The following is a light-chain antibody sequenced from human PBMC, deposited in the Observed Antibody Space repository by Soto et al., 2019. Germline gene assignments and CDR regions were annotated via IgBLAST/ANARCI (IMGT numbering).Light chain of an antibody. Sequence: DIQMTQSPSSLSASVGDRVTITCRASQSISSYLNWYQQKPGKAPKLLIYAASSFQSGVPSRFSGSGSGTDFTLTISSLQTEDFATYYCQQNYSTPLTFGGGTQVEIK. CDR2: AAS. J-gene: IGKJ4*01. CDR1: QSISSY. CDR3: QQNYSTPLT. V-gene: IGKV1-39*01.